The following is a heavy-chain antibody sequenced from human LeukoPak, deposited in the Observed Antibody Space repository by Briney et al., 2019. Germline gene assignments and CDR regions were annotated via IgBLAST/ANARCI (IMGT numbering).Heavy chain of an antibody. CDR1: GYTFTSYG. CDR3: ARGDLYYYYYYMDV. V-gene: IGHV1-18*01. CDR2: ISVYNGNT. Sequence: ASVKVSCKASGYTFTSYGINWVRQAPGQGLEWMGWISVYNGNTNYAQKLQGRVTMTTETSTSTAYMNLRSLRSDDTAVYYCARGDLYYYYYYMDVWGKGTTVTVSS. J-gene: IGHJ6*03.